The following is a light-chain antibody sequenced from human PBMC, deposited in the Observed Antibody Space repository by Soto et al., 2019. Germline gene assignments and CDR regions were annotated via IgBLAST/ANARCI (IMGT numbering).Light chain of an antibody. V-gene: IGLV2-8*01. J-gene: IGLJ1*01. Sequence: QSALTQPPSASVSPGQSVTISCTGTSSDIGGYNFVSWYQQFPGKAPKLIIYEVTKRPSGVPDRFSGSKSGNTASLTVSGRQTADEADYYCSSYGGSNNFVFGTGTKVTVL. CDR2: EVT. CDR3: SSYGGSNNFV. CDR1: SSDIGGYNF.